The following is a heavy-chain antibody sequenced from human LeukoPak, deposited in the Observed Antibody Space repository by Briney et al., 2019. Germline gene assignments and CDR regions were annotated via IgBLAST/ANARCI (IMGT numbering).Heavy chain of an antibody. D-gene: IGHD3-22*01. CDR3: AKAVLEYDSSGYFDY. J-gene: IGHJ4*02. V-gene: IGHV3-23*01. CDR2: ISGSGGST. Sequence: GGSLRLSCAASGFTFSSYAMSWVRQAPGKGLEWVSAISGSGGSTYYADSVKGRFTISRDNSKNTLYLQMNSLRAEDTAVYYCAKAVLEYDSSGYFDYWGQGTLVTVSS. CDR1: GFTFSSYA.